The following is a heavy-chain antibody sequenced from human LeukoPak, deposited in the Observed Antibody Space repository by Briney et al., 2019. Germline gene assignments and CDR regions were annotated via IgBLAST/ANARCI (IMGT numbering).Heavy chain of an antibody. CDR1: GFTFSGHW. D-gene: IGHD7-27*01. V-gene: IGHV3-74*01. CDR2: INGDGSAT. J-gene: IGHJ4*02. CDR3: ARDLNWGQVDY. Sequence: GGSLRLSCAASGFTFSGHWMYWLRQAPGKGLAWVSRINGDGSATNYAGSMKGRFTISRDNARNIVYLQMNSLREDDTAVYYCARDLNWGQVDYWGQGTLVAVSS.